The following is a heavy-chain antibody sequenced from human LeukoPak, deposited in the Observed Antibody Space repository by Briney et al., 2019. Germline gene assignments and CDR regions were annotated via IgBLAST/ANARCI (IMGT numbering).Heavy chain of an antibody. Sequence: HPGGSLRLSCAASEFTFSSYWMHWVRQAPGKGLVWVSHIKSDGSSTGYADSAKGRFTISRDNAKNTLYLQMNSLRAEDTAVYYCARDRAGTYYYYYYGMDVWGQGTTVTVSS. D-gene: IGHD1-14*01. CDR2: IKSDGSST. V-gene: IGHV3-74*01. CDR3: ARDRAGTYYYYYYGMDV. CDR1: EFTFSSYW. J-gene: IGHJ6*02.